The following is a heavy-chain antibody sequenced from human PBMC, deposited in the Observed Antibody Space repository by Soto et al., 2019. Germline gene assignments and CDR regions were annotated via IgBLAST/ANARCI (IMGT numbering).Heavy chain of an antibody. Sequence: EVQLVESGGGLVKPGGSLTLSCAASGFSFSNVWMSWVRQAPGKGLEWVGHMKSKSVGGTADYTAHVKGRFTISRDDSKDTLYLQMNSLKTEDTAIYYCTTYSTQTFCDGGPCYSVQTKIHGSGGQGILVTVSS. J-gene: IGHJ4*02. CDR1: GFSFSNVW. V-gene: IGHV3-15*01. CDR3: TTYSTQTFCDGGPCYSVQTKIHGS. D-gene: IGHD2-15*01. CDR2: MKSKSVGGTA.